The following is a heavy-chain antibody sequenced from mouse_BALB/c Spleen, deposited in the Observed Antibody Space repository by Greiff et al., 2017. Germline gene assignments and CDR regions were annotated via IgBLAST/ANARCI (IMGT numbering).Heavy chain of an antibody. V-gene: IGHV1-5*01. Sequence: EVQLHQSGTVLARPGASVKMSCKASGYTFTSYWMHWVKQRPGQGLEWIGAIYPGNSDTSYNQKFKGKAKLTAVTSTSTAYMELSSLTNEDSAVYYCTRKGVAPDWYFDVWGAGTTVTVSS. CDR1: GYTFTSYW. CDR3: TRKGVAPDWYFDV. CDR2: IYPGNSDT. J-gene: IGHJ1*01. D-gene: IGHD1-3*01.